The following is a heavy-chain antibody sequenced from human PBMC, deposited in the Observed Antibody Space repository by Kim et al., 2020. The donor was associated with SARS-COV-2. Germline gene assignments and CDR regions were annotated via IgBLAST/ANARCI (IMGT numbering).Heavy chain of an antibody. Sequence: GGSLRLSCAASGFTFSGSPMHWVRQASGKGLEWVGRIRSKANSYATGYGASVKGRFTISRDDSKNTAYLEMNGLKTEDTAVYYCTRTPATTLAFWDAFDIWGQGTMVTVSS. D-gene: IGHD1-1*01. CDR2: IRSKANSYAT. CDR3: TRTPATTLAFWDAFDI. V-gene: IGHV3-73*01. CDR1: GFTFSGSP. J-gene: IGHJ3*02.